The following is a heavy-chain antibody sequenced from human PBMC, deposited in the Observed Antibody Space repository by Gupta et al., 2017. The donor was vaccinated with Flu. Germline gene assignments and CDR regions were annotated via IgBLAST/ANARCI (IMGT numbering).Heavy chain of an antibody. CDR3: AIAAGYSSSWYSLDP. CDR2: ISSAGST. J-gene: IGHJ5*02. D-gene: IGHD6-13*01. V-gene: IGHV3-53*04. CDR1: GFTVSSNY. Sequence: EVQLVESGGGLVQPGGSLRLSCAASGFTVSSNYMSWVRKAPGKGLEWVSVISSAGSTYYADSVKGRFTISRHNPKITLYLQMNSLRAEDPAVSYCAIAAGYSSSWYSLDPWGHVTLVTVSS.